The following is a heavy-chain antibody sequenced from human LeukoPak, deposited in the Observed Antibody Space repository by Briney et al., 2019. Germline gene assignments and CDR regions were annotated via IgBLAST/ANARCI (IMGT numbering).Heavy chain of an antibody. CDR2: INPNSGGT. CDR1: GYIFPDYY. D-gene: IGHD7-27*01. J-gene: IGHJ4*02. V-gene: IGHV1-2*06. Sequence: ASVKVSCKGSGYIFPDYYIYWVRQAPGQGLEWMGRINPNSGGTNYAQNFQGRVTMTRDTSISTVYMELSRLRSDDTAVYYCARGPPNWGYDYWGPGTLVTVSS. CDR3: ARGPPNWGYDY.